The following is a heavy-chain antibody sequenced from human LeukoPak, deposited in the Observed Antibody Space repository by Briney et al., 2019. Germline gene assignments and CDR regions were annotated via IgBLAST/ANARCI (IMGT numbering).Heavy chain of an antibody. V-gene: IGHV3-74*01. CDR1: GFTFSSYW. CDR3: ARLASGSRDY. CDR2: INPGGSSI. J-gene: IGHJ4*02. D-gene: IGHD3-10*01. Sequence: GGSLRLSCAASGFTFSSYWMHWVRQVPGKGLVWVARINPGGSSITYADSVKGRFTISRDNAKNSLYLQMNSLRAEDTAVYYCARLASGSRDYWGQGTLVTVSS.